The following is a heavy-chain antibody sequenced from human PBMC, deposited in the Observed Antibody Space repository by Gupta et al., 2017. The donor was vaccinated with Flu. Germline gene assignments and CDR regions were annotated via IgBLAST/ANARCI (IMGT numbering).Heavy chain of an antibody. V-gene: IGHV5-51*01. CDR3: ARHDGMNGYSWDI. CDR1: GYIFPTHW. CDR2: IYPVDSDA. D-gene: IGHD4-4*01. J-gene: IGHJ4*02. Sequence: EVHLVHSGAEVKKPGESLKISCKGSGYIFPTHWIGWGRQMPGKGLEWSGNIYPVDSDARYSPSFQGQVTISVDKSINTAYLQWSSLKASDTAIYYCARHDGMNGYSWDIWGQGTLVTVSS.